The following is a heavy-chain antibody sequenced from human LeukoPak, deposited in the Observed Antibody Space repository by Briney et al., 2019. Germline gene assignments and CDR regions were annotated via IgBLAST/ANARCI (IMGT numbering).Heavy chain of an antibody. D-gene: IGHD3-22*01. CDR2: IISSGGNT. J-gene: IGHJ4*02. CDR1: GFTFSRYV. Sequence: GGSLRLSCAASGFTFSRYVMSWVRQAPGKGLEWVSAIISSGGNTYYADSVKGRFTISRDNSKNTLYLQMNSLRAEDTAVYICARDYYDTSGYPPEPFDNWGQGTLVTVSS. V-gene: IGHV3-23*01. CDR3: ARDYYDTSGYPPEPFDN.